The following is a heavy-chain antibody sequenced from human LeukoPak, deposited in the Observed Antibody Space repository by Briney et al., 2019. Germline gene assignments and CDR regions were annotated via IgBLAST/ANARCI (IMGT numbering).Heavy chain of an antibody. D-gene: IGHD2-2*01. J-gene: IGHJ4*02. CDR3: ARIRVVPAAMVDY. Sequence: ASVKVSCKASGYTFTSYGISWVRQAPGQGLEWMGWISAYNGNTNYAQKFQGRVTMTRDTSISTAYMELSRLRSDDTAVYYCARIRVVPAAMVDYWGQGTLVTVSS. CDR2: ISAYNGNT. V-gene: IGHV1-18*01. CDR1: GYTFTSYG.